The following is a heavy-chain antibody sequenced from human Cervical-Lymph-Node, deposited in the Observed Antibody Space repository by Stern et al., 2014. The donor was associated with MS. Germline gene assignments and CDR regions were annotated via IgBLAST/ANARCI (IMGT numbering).Heavy chain of an antibody. CDR1: GGTFSSYA. CDR2: IIPIVGTA. D-gene: IGHD3-3*01. V-gene: IGHV1-69*01. J-gene: IGHJ2*01. Sequence: VQLVESGAEVKKPGSSVKVSCKASGGTFSSYAISWVRQAPGQGLEWMGGIIPIVGTANYAQKFQDRVTIPSGESTSKAYMELSSLRSEDTAVYNCACRLRSAYYDWYFDLWGRGTLVTVSS. CDR3: ACRLRSAYYDWYFDL.